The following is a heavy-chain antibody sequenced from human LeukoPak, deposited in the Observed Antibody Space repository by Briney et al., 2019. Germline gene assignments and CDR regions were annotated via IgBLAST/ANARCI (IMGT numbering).Heavy chain of an antibody. CDR3: ARGGRDIVVVVAATTFDY. V-gene: IGHV3-48*01. J-gene: IGHJ4*02. Sequence: PGGSLRLSCAASGFTFSSYSMNWVRQAPGKGLEWVSYISSSSSTIYYADSVKGRFTISRDNAKNSLYLQMNSLRAEDTAVYYCARGGRDIVVVVAATTFDYWGQGTLVTVSS. D-gene: IGHD2-15*01. CDR2: ISSSSSTI. CDR1: GFTFSSYS.